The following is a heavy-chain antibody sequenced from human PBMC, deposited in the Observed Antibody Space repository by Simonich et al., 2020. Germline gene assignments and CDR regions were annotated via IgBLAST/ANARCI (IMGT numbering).Heavy chain of an antibody. D-gene: IGHD3-10*01. CDR2: INPNRGGT. Sequence: QVQLVQSGAEVKKPGASVKVSCKASGYTFTGYYMHWVRQATEQGLEGVGRINPNRGGTNEAQKFQGRVTMTRDTSISTAYMELSRLRSDDTAVYYCARWPSIPASYGSGSYFDYWGQGTLVTVSS. CDR3: ARWPSIPASYGSGSYFDY. J-gene: IGHJ4*02. V-gene: IGHV1-2*02. CDR1: GYTFTGYY.